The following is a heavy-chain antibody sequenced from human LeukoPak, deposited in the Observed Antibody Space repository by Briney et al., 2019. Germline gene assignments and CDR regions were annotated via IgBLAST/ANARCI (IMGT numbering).Heavy chain of an antibody. V-gene: IGHV1-8*03. D-gene: IGHD3-10*01. Sequence: ASVKVSCKASGYTFTSYDINWVRQATGQGLEWMGLINFTGGSTGYAQKFQGRVTITADESTSTAYMELSSLRSEDTAVYYCARDNPPYYYGSGSYDHYYYYMDVWGKGTTVTISS. CDR3: ARDNPPYYYGSGSYDHYYYYMDV. CDR2: INFTGGST. CDR1: GYTFTSYD. J-gene: IGHJ6*03.